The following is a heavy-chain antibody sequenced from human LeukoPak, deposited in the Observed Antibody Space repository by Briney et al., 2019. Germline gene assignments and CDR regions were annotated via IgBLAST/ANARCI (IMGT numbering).Heavy chain of an antibody. CDR1: GGSFSGYY. V-gene: IGHV3-21*01. J-gene: IGHJ4*02. D-gene: IGHD5-18*01. Sequence: ETLSLTCAVYGGSFSGYYWSWIRQPPGKGLEWVSSISSSSSYIYYADSVKGRFTISRDNAKNSLSLQMNSLRAEDTAVYYCARESSSGYGYVFRYWGQGTLVIVSS. CDR3: ARESSSGYGYVFRY. CDR2: ISSSSSYI.